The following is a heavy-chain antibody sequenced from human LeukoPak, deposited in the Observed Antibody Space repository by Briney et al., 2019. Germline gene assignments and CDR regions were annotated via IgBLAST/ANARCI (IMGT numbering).Heavy chain of an antibody. Sequence: GGSLRLSCAASGFTFSSYGMHWVRQAPGKGLEWVAVVWYDGSNKYYADSVKGRFTISRDNAKNSLYLQMNSLRAEDTAVYYCASGSRSGHFNDYWGQGTLVTVSS. CDR3: ASGSRSGHFNDY. V-gene: IGHV3-33*03. J-gene: IGHJ4*02. CDR1: GFTFSSYG. D-gene: IGHD3-10*01. CDR2: VWYDGSNK.